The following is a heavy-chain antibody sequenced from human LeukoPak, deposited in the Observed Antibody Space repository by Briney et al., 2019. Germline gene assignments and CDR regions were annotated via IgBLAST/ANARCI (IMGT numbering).Heavy chain of an antibody. CDR1: GYTLTELS. Sequence: ASVKVPSRVSGYTLTELSMHWVRQAPGKGLEWMGGFDPEDGETIYAQKFQGRVTMTEDTSTDTAYMELSSLRSEDTAVYYCATGLWFGELLGYWGQGTLVTVSS. V-gene: IGHV1-24*01. CDR3: ATGLWFGELLGY. CDR2: FDPEDGET. J-gene: IGHJ4*02. D-gene: IGHD3-10*01.